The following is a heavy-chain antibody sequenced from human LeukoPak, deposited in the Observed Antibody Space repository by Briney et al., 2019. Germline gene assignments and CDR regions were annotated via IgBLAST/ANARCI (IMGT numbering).Heavy chain of an antibody. CDR3: ARGDHYYDSSAFIDY. D-gene: IGHD3-22*01. J-gene: IGHJ4*02. Sequence: SGGSLRLSCAAPGFTFNLYAMHWVRQAPGKGLEWVAVMSYDGSKKYYTDSVKGRFTISRDNSKNTLYVLINDLRPEDTAVYYCARGDHYYDSSAFIDYWGQGTLVTVSS. CDR1: GFTFNLYA. CDR2: MSYDGSKK. V-gene: IGHV3-30*04.